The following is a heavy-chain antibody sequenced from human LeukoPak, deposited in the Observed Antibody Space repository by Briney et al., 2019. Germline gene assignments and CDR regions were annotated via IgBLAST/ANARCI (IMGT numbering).Heavy chain of an antibody. CDR3: ARDSGVAVAGNDY. V-gene: IGHV1-3*01. CDR2: INAGNGNT. J-gene: IGHJ4*02. CDR1: GYTFTSYA. D-gene: IGHD6-19*01. Sequence: ASVKVSCKASGYTFTSYAMHWVRQAPGQRLEWMGWINAGNGNTKYSQKFQGRVTITRDTSASTAYMELSSLRSEDTAVYYCARDSGVAVAGNDYWGQGTLVTVSS.